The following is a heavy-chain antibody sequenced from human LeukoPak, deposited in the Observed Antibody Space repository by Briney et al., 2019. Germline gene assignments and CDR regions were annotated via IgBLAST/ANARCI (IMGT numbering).Heavy chain of an antibody. CDR1: GYTFTNYY. Sequence: ASVKVSCKASGYTFTNYYIHWVRQAPGQGLESMGVISPSGGSTSYAQKFQGRLTMTRDTSTSTVDMELSSLRSEDTAVYYCARDRGLNVCPSDYWGQGTLVIVSS. D-gene: IGHD3-10*01. CDR3: ARDRGLNVCPSDY. J-gene: IGHJ4*02. V-gene: IGHV1-46*01. CDR2: ISPSGGST.